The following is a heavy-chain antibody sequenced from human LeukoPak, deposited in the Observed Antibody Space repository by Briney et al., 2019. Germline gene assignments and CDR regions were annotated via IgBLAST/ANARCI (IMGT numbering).Heavy chain of an antibody. CDR3: ARDRAGFDY. V-gene: IGHV3-7*01. Sequence: GSLRLSCAASGFTFSSYAMHWVRQAPGKGLEWVANIKQDGSEKYYVDSVKGRFTISRDNAKNSLYLQMNSLRAEDTAVYYCARDRAGFDYWGQGTLVTVSS. CDR2: IKQDGSEK. CDR1: GFTFSSYA. J-gene: IGHJ4*02.